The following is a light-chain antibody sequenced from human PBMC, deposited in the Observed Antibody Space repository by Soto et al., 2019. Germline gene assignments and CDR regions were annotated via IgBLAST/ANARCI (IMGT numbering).Light chain of an antibody. J-gene: IGKJ2*01. CDR3: QHLNYYPYT. V-gene: IGKV1-9*01. Sequence: DIQLTQSPSFLSASVGDRVTITCRASQDISNYLAWYQQNAGKAPKLLIYGASTLQSGVPSRFSGSGSGTEFTLTISSLQPEDFAIYYCQHLNYYPYTFGQGTKLEIK. CDR2: GAS. CDR1: QDISNY.